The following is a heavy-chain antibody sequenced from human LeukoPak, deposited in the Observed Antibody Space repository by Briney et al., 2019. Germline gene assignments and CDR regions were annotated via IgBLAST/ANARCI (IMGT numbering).Heavy chain of an antibody. D-gene: IGHD3-9*01. Sequence: ASVKVSCKASGYTFTGYYMHWVRQAPGQGLEWMGWINPNSGVANYAQKFQGRVTMTRDTSISTAYMELSSLRSDDTAVYYCASGRYFDWFLGGVGYWGQGTLVTVSS. V-gene: IGHV1-2*02. CDR3: ASGRYFDWFLGGVGY. CDR2: INPNSGVA. J-gene: IGHJ4*02. CDR1: GYTFTGYY.